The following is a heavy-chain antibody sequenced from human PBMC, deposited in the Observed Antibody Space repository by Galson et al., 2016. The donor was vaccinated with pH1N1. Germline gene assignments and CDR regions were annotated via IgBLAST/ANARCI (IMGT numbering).Heavy chain of an antibody. CDR1: GFSLGTSGMR. J-gene: IGHJ3*02. V-gene: IGHV2-70*04. CDR3: GRNPAFVGGAIDI. D-gene: IGHD2-15*01. CDR2: IEWDDDK. Sequence: PALVKPTQTLTLTCTFSGFSLGTSGMRVSWIRQPPGKALEWLARIEWDDDKFYSTSLKTRLSISKDTSKNQVVPTMTNMDPEDTATYYCGRNPAFVGGAIDIWGRGTLVTVSS.